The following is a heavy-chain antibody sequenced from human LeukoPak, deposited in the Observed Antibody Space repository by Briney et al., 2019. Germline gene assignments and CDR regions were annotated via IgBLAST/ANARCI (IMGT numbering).Heavy chain of an antibody. CDR2: INPNSGGT. J-gene: IGHJ4*02. CDR1: GYTFTGYY. CDR3: ARDYGDYEYFGY. D-gene: IGHD4-17*01. V-gene: IGHV1-2*02. Sequence: ASVKVSCKASGYTFTGYYMHWVRQAPGQGLEWMGWINPNSGGTNYAQKFQGRVTMTRDTSISTAYMELSRLRSDDTAVYYCARDYGDYEYFGYWGQGTLVTVSS.